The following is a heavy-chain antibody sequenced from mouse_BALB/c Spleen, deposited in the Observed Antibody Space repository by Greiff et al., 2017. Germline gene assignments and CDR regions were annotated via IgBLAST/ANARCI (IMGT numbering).Heavy chain of an antibody. CDR3: AREDYYGSEGDFDY. D-gene: IGHD1-1*01. J-gene: IGHJ2*01. V-gene: IGHV1S56*01. Sequence: QVQLQQSGPELVKPVASVKMSCKASGYTFTSYYIHWVKQRPGQGLEWIGWIYPGDGSTKYNEKFKGKTTLTADKSSSTAYMLLSSLTSEDSAIYFCAREDYYGSEGDFDYWGQGTTLTVSS. CDR1: GYTFTSYY. CDR2: IYPGDGST.